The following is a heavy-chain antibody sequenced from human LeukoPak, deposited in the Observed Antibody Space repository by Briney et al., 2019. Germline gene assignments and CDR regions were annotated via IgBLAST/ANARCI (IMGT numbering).Heavy chain of an antibody. J-gene: IGHJ4*02. V-gene: IGHV7-4-1*02. CDR3: ASGPTGQID. Sequence: EASVKVSCKAFGYSFTNYAMNWVRQAPGQGLEWVGWINTKTRIPTYGQGFTGRFVFSLDTSVSTAHLQINSLKTEDTAVYYCASGPTGQIDGGQGTLVTVSS. CDR1: GYSFTNYA. CDR2: INTKTRIP. D-gene: IGHD2/OR15-2a*01.